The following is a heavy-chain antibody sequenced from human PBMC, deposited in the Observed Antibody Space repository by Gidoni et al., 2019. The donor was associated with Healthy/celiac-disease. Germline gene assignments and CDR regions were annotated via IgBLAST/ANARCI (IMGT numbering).Heavy chain of an antibody. CDR2: ISSSSSTI. V-gene: IGHV3-48*01. CDR3: ARDRGDAFDI. CDR1: GFTFSSYS. J-gene: IGHJ3*02. Sequence: EVQLVESGGGLVQPGGSLRLSCAASGFTFSSYSINWCRQAPGKGLWWVSYISSSSSTIYYADSVKGRFTISRDNAKNSLYLQMNSLRAEDTAVYYCARDRGDAFDIWGQGTMVTVSS. D-gene: IGHD3-10*01.